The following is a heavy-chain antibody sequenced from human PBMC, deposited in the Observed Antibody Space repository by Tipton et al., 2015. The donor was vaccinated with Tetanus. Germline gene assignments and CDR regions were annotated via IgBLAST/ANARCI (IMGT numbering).Heavy chain of an antibody. V-gene: IGHV3-23*01. J-gene: IGHJ4*02. CDR1: GFTFSNYA. CDR2: ISASGRNT. Sequence: GSLRLSCAASGFTFSNYAMIWVRQAPGKGLEWVSAISASGRNTYYADSVKGRFTSSRDNSKNIHYLEMSSLRAEDTAVYYCARSKGGTREYYAIKDWGQGTLVTVSS. CDR3: ARSKGGTREYYAIKD. D-gene: IGHD3-3*01.